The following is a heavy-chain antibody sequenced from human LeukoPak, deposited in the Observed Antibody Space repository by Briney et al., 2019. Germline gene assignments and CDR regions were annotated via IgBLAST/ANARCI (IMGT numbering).Heavy chain of an antibody. D-gene: IGHD3-22*01. CDR1: GGSFSGYY. Sequence: SETLSLTCAVYGGSFSGYYWSWIRQPPGKGLEWIGEINHSGSTNYNPSLKSRVTISVDTSKNQFSLKLSSVTAADTAVYYCARGDSSGYYLEYFDYWGQGTLVTVSS. CDR2: INHSGST. CDR3: ARGDSSGYYLEYFDY. J-gene: IGHJ4*02. V-gene: IGHV4-34*01.